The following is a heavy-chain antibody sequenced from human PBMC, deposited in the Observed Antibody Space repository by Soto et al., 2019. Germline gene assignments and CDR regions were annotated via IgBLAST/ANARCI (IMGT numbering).Heavy chain of an antibody. Sequence: QVQLVESGGGVVQPGRSLRLSCAASGFTFSSYAMHWVRQAPGKGLEWVAVISYDGSNKYYADSVKGRFTIYRDNSKNTLYLQMNSLRAEDTAVYYCEREGDWGQGTLVTVSS. CDR2: ISYDGSNK. J-gene: IGHJ4*02. CDR3: EREGD. CDR1: GFTFSSYA. V-gene: IGHV3-30-3*01. D-gene: IGHD3-16*01.